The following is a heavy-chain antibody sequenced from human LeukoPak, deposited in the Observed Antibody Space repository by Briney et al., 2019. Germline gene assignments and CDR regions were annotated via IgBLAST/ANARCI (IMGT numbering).Heavy chain of an antibody. CDR1: GFTFSDYY. D-gene: IGHD3-22*01. V-gene: IGHV3-11*01. CDR2: ISSSGSTI. CDR3: ARQSYYYDSSGHYVYYFDY. J-gene: IGHJ4*02. Sequence: GGSLRPSCAASGFTFSDYYMSWIRQAPGKGLEWVSYISSSGSTIYYADSVKGRFTISRDNAKNSLYLQMNSLRAEDTAVYYCARQSYYYDSSGHYVYYFDYWGQGTLVTVSS.